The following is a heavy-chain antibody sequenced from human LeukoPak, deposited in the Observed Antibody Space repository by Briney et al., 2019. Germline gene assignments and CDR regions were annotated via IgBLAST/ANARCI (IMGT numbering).Heavy chain of an antibody. CDR3: ARGTAGYHSSYFDY. Sequence: GGSLRLSCAASGFTFGSPWMHWVRQAPGKGLVWVSRINSDGSATAYADSVKGRFTISRDNAENTLYLQMNSLRAEDTAVYYCARGTAGYHSSYFDYWGQGTLVTVSS. V-gene: IGHV3-74*01. CDR1: GFTFGSPW. D-gene: IGHD3-16*02. J-gene: IGHJ4*02. CDR2: INSDGSAT.